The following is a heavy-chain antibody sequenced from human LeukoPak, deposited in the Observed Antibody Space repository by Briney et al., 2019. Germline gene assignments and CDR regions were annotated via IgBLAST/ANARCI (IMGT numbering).Heavy chain of an antibody. J-gene: IGHJ4*02. CDR3: ARRLGTWIQLWPPFDY. CDR2: INHSGST. V-gene: IGHV4-34*01. Sequence: PSETLSLTCAVYGGSFSGYYWSWTRQPPGKGLEWIGEINHSGSTNYNPSLKSRVTISVDTSKNQFSLKLSSVTAADTAVYYCARRLGTWIQLWPPFDYWGQGTLVTVSS. D-gene: IGHD5-18*01. CDR1: GGSFSGYY.